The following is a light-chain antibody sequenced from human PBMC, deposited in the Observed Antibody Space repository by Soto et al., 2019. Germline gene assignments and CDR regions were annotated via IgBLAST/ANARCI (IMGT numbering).Light chain of an antibody. CDR1: SSDVGGYNY. V-gene: IGLV2-14*01. CDR2: EVR. Sequence: QSALTQPASVSGSPGQPITISCTGTSSDVGGYNYVSWYQQHPGKAPKLMIYEVRNRPSGVSNRFSGSKSGNTASLTISGLQAEDEADYYCSSYTSTSTRVFGTGT. CDR3: SSYTSTSTRV. J-gene: IGLJ1*01.